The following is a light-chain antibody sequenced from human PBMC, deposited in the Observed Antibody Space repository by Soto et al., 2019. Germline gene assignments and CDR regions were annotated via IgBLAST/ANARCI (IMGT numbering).Light chain of an antibody. CDR3: QQSLTLPIT. J-gene: IGKJ5*01. CDR2: SAS. Sequence: IQLNQHPASLSAHVEERVTITCRASQSISSWLSWYQQKPGKAPKLLIRSASTLQRGVPSRFSGSGSRTEFTLTIADLQADDFGPYYCQQSLTLPITFGHGTRLEIK. CDR1: QSISSW. V-gene: IGKV1-39*01.